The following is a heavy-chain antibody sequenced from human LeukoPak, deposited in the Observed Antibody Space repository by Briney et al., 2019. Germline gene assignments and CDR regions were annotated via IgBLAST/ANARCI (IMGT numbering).Heavy chain of an antibody. V-gene: IGHV1-69*05. CDR2: IIAIFGTA. CDR3: ARGRYYDSSGPFAY. J-gene: IGHJ4*02. Sequence: SVKVSCKASGGTFSRYAISWVRQAPGRGLEWMGRIIAIFGTANYAQKFQGRATITTDESTSTAYMELSSLRSEDTAVYYCARGRYYDSSGPFAYWGQGTLVTVSS. CDR1: GGTFSRYA. D-gene: IGHD3-22*01.